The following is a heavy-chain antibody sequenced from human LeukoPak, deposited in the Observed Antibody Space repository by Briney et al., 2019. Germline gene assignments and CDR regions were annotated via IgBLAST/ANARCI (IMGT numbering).Heavy chain of an antibody. CDR2: IIPIFGTA. Sequence: SVKVSCKASGGTLSSYAISWVRQAPGQGLEWMGRIIPIFGTANYAQKFQGRVTITTDESTSTAYMELSSLRSEDTAVYYCARDTGYYYGSGRPADAFDIWGQGTMVTVSS. CDR3: ARDTGYYYGSGRPADAFDI. CDR1: GGTLSSYA. V-gene: IGHV1-69*05. D-gene: IGHD3-10*01. J-gene: IGHJ3*02.